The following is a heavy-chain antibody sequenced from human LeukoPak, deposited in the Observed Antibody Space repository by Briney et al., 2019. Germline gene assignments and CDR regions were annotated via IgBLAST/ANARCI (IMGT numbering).Heavy chain of an antibody. CDR2: INPNSGGT. V-gene: IGHV1-2*02. CDR1: GYTFTGYY. J-gene: IGHJ5*02. CDR3: ARAGGIAVAGTGWFDP. Sequence: ASVTVSCKASGYTFTGYYMHWVRQAPGQGLEWMGWINPNSGGTNYAQKFQGRVTMTRDTSISTAYMELSRLRSDDTAVYYCARAGGIAVAGTGWFDPWGQGTLVTVSS. D-gene: IGHD6-19*01.